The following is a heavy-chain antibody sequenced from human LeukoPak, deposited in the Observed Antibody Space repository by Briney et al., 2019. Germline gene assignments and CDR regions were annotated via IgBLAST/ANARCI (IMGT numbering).Heavy chain of an antibody. V-gene: IGHV4-39*01. Sequence: SETLSLTCSVSGGSISSSYYYWGWIRQPPGKGLEWIGSIYYIDYTYYNPSLKSRVTISVDTSKNQFSLKLNSVTAADTAMYYCARTLVYGYDRWGQGTLVTVSS. CDR1: GGSISSSYYY. CDR2: IYYIDYT. CDR3: ARTLVYGYDR. D-gene: IGHD5-18*01. J-gene: IGHJ5*02.